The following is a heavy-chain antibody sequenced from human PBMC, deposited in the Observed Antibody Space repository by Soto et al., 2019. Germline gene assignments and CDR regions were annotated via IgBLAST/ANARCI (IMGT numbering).Heavy chain of an antibody. V-gene: IGHV3-23*01. Sequence: EVQLLESGGGLVQPGGSLRLSCAASGFTFSSNAMTWVRQARGKGLEWVSAISGSGDSTYYTDSVKGRFSISRDNSKNTLYLQMNSLRAEDTAVYYCASGRGRYFYYGMDVWGQGTTVTVSS. D-gene: IGHD1-26*01. CDR3: ASGRGRYFYYGMDV. J-gene: IGHJ6*02. CDR1: GFTFSSNA. CDR2: ISGSGDST.